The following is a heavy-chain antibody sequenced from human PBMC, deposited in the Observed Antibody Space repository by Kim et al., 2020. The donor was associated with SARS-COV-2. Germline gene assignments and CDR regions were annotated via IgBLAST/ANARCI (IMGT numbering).Heavy chain of an antibody. CDR1: GGSISSSSYY. CDR2: IYYSGST. V-gene: IGHV4-39*07. J-gene: IGHJ6*01. CDR3: ARDRVAVAGLYYYYYG. D-gene: IGHD6-19*01. Sequence: SETLSLTCTVSGGSISSSSYYWGWIRQPPGKGLEWIGSIYYSGSTYYNPSLKSRVTISVDTSKNQFSLKLSSVTAADTAVYYCARDRVAVAGLYYYYYG.